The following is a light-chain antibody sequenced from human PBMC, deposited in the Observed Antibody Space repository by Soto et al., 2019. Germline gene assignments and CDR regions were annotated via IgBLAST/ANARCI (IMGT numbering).Light chain of an antibody. CDR2: DAS. CDR1: QSVSSY. J-gene: IGKJ4*01. CDR3: QQRSNWPLT. V-gene: IGKV3-11*01. Sequence: DMVLTQSPATMSLSPGERATLSCMASQSVSSYLAWYQQKPGQAPSLLIYDASNRATGIPARFSGSGSGTDFSLTISSLEPEDFAVYYCQQRSNWPLTFGGGTQVEIK.